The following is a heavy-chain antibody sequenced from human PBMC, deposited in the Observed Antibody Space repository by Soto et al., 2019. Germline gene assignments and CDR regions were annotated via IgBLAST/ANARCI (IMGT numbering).Heavy chain of an antibody. CDR1: GGTFSSYT. J-gene: IGHJ5*02. CDR2: VIPILGIA. CDR3: ARVILSVWFDP. Sequence: GASVKVSCKASGGTFSSYTISWVRQAPGQGLEWMGRVIPILGIANYAQKFQGRVTITADKSTSTAYMELSSLRPEDTAVYYCARVILSVWFDPWGQGTLVTVSS. V-gene: IGHV1-69*02.